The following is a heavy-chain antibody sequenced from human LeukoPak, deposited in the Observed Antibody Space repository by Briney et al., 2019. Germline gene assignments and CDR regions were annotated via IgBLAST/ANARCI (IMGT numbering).Heavy chain of an antibody. J-gene: IGHJ4*02. CDR1: GFTFSSYA. D-gene: IGHD5-12*01. CDR2: ISGSGGGT. CDR3: AKGGEVATIVWRPTNRRGYYFDY. Sequence: PGGSLRLSCAASGFTFSSYAMSWVRQAPGKGLEWVSAISGSGGGTYYADSVKGRFTISRDNSKNTLYLQMNSLRAEDTAVYYCAKGGEVATIVWRPTNRRGYYFDYWGQGTLVTVSS. V-gene: IGHV3-23*01.